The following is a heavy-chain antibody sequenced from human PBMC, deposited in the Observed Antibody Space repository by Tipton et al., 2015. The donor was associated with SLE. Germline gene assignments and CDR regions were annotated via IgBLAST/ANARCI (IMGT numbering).Heavy chain of an antibody. CDR3: ARVRSGRHYYGSGTYSYYFDY. D-gene: IGHD3-10*01. V-gene: IGHV4-59*01. Sequence: TLSLTCTVSGGSISSYYWSWIRQPPGKGLEWIGYIYYSGSTNYDPSLKSRVTISVDTSKNQFSLKLSSVTAADTAVYYCARVRSGRHYYGSGTYSYYFDYWGQGTLVTVSS. CDR1: GGSISSYY. J-gene: IGHJ4*02. CDR2: IYYSGST.